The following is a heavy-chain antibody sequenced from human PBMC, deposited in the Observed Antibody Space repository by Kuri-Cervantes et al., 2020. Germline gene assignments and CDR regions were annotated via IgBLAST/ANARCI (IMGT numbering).Heavy chain of an antibody. J-gene: IGHJ2*01. Sequence: GGSLRLSCAASGFTFSDYYMSWIRQAPGKGLEWVSAISGSGGSTYYADSVKGRFTISRDNSKNTLYLQMNSLRAGGTAVYYCLTARRSPYWYFDLWGRGTLVTVSS. D-gene: IGHD6-6*01. CDR2: ISGSGGST. CDR3: LTARRSPYWYFDL. CDR1: GFTFSDYY. V-gene: IGHV3-23*01.